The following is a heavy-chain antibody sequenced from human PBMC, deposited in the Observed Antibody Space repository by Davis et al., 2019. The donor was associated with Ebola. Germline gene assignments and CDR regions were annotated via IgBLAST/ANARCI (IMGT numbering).Heavy chain of an antibody. Sequence: GESLKISCAASGFTFSSCWMNCVRQAPGKGLEWVAGIWYDGSNKYYADSVKGRFTISRDNSKNTLYLQMNSLRAEDTAVYYCAKVLDSGYYGVGAFDIWGQGTMVTVSS. CDR1: GFTFSSCW. D-gene: IGHD3-22*01. CDR2: IWYDGSNK. J-gene: IGHJ3*02. V-gene: IGHV3-30*02. CDR3: AKVLDSGYYGVGAFDI.